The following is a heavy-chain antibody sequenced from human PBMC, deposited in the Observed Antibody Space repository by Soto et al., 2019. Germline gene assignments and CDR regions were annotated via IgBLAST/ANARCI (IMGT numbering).Heavy chain of an antibody. CDR2: IKPDGSST. V-gene: IGHV3-74*01. D-gene: IGHD2-15*01. J-gene: IGHJ5*02. CDR1: GFTFSSYF. CDR3: GREDGYHFDP. Sequence: GGSMRLSCAASGFTFSSYFMNWVRQGPGKGLVWVSRIKPDGSSTTYADSAKGRFTIYRDNSKNTLYLQMDSLRAEDTAVYYCGREDGYHFDPSFQGPLVSVSS.